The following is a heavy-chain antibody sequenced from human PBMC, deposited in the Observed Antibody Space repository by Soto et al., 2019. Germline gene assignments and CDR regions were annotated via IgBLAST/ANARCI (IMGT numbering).Heavy chain of an antibody. CDR3: ARDKYSGSREFDY. Sequence: PSETLSLTCAVSGYSISIGYYCGWMRQPPGKGLEWIGSIYHSGSTYYNPSLKSRVTISVDTSKNRFSLKLSSVTAADTAVYYCARDKYSGSREFDYWGQGTLVTVSS. V-gene: IGHV4-38-2*02. J-gene: IGHJ4*02. D-gene: IGHD1-26*01. CDR2: IYHSGST. CDR1: GYSISIGYY.